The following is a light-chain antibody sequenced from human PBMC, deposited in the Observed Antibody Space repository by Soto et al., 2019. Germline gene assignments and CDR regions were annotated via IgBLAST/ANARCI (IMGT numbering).Light chain of an antibody. CDR1: SSDVGGYNY. CDR2: DVS. V-gene: IGLV2-14*01. Sequence: QSALTQPASVSGSPGQSITISCTGTSSDVGGYNYVSWYQQHPGKAPKLMIYDVSNRRSGVSNRFSGSKSGNTASLTISGLHAEDEADYYCSSYTSSSTLGVFGGGTKVTVL. CDR3: SSYTSSSTLGV. J-gene: IGLJ2*01.